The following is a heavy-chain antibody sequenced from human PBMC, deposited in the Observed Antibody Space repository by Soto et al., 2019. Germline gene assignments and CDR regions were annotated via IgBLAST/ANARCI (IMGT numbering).Heavy chain of an antibody. CDR1: GYTFNFYG. Sequence: ASVKVSCKASGYTFNFYGITWVRQAPGQGLGWMGWISGFNGNTNYAADLQGRVTMTTDTPTSTAYMELRGLRSVDTAVYYCARIGVSSGHESPDFDSWGQGTLVTVSS. J-gene: IGHJ4*02. D-gene: IGHD3-16*01. CDR2: ISGFNGNT. CDR3: ARIGVSSGHESPDFDS. V-gene: IGHV1-18*01.